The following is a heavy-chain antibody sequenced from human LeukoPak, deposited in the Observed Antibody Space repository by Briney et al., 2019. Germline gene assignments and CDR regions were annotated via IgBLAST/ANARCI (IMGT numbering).Heavy chain of an antibody. V-gene: IGHV1-8*01. Sequence: SSVKVSCKASGYTFTSYDINWVRQATGQGLEWMGWMNPNSGNTGYAQKFQGRVTMTRNTSISTAYMELSSLRSEDTAVYYCARGIIMFVGYYDSSVSLDYWGQGTLVTVSS. D-gene: IGHD3-22*01. CDR1: GYTFTSYD. J-gene: IGHJ4*02. CDR2: MNPNSGNT. CDR3: ARGIIMFVGYYDSSVSLDY.